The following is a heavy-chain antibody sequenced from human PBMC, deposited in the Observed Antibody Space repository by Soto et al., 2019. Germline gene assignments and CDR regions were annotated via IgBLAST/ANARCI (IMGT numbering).Heavy chain of an antibody. Sequence: GASVKVSCKASGGTLSSYAISWVRQAPGQGLEWMGGIIPICGTANYAQKFQGRVTITADESTSTAYMELSSLRSEDTAVYYCARVGEFDSSGYYFDYWGQGTLVTVSS. D-gene: IGHD3-22*01. CDR1: GGTLSSYA. V-gene: IGHV1-69*13. J-gene: IGHJ4*02. CDR3: ARVGEFDSSGYYFDY. CDR2: IIPICGTA.